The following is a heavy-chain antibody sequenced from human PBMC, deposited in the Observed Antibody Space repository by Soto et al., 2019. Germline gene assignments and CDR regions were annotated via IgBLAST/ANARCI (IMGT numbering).Heavy chain of an antibody. CDR2: ISGSGTST. CDR1: GFTFSNFA. D-gene: IGHD3-22*01. V-gene: IGHV3-23*01. Sequence: EVQLLESGGGLVQPGGSLRLSCAASGFTFSNFAMSWVRRAPGQGLEWVSTISGSGTSTYYADSVKGRFTISRDNSKNTLYLQMNSLRAEDTAVYHCASSHYYDSSHDYWGQGTLVTVSS. CDR3: ASSHYYDSSHDY. J-gene: IGHJ4*02.